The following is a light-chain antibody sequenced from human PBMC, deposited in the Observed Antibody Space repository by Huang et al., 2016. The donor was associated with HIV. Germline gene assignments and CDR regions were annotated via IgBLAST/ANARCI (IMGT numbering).Light chain of an antibody. Sequence: DIQMTQSPSSLSASVGDRGTITCRASQNIDSYLKWYQQKPGKAPKLLIYGTSTLGSGVPSRFSGSGSGTDFTLTVSRLQPEDFATYYCQQSYSNPRTFGQGTKVEIK. J-gene: IGKJ1*01. V-gene: IGKV1-39*01. CDR2: GTS. CDR1: QNIDSY. CDR3: QQSYSNPRT.